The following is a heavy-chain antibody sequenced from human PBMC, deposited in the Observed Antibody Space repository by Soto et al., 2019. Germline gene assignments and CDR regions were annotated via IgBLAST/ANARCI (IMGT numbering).Heavy chain of an antibody. CDR2: INPSGGST. D-gene: IGHD3-22*01. J-gene: IGHJ4*02. CDR3: ARDNDYYDSSGYPLIDY. Sequence: ASVKVSCKASGYTFTSYYMHWVRRAPGQGLEWMGIINPSGGSTSYAQKFQGRVTMTRDTSTSTVYMELSSLRSEDTAVYYSARDNDYYDSSGYPLIDYWGQGTLVTVSS. CDR1: GYTFTSYY. V-gene: IGHV1-46*01.